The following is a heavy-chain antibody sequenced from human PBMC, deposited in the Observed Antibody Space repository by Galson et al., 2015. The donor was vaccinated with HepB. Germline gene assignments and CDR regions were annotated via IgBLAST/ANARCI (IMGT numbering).Heavy chain of an antibody. D-gene: IGHD3-10*01. CDR3: AWAPSDYDAFDI. CDR1: GRTFSSYA. J-gene: IGHJ3*02. Sequence: SVKVSCKASGRTFSSYAISWVRQAPGQGLEWMGGIIPILGIANYAQKFQGRVTIPADKSTSTAYMELSSLRSEDTAVYYCAWAPSDYDAFDIWGQGTMVTVSS. V-gene: IGHV1-69*10. CDR2: IIPILGIA.